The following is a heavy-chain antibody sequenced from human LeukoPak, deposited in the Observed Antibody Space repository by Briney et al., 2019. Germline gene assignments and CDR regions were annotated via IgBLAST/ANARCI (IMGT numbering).Heavy chain of an antibody. Sequence: GASVKVSCKASGYTFTGYYMHWVRQAPGQGLEWMGRINPNSGGTNYAQKFQGRGTMTRDTSISTAYMELSRLRSDDTAVYYCASEGYCSSTSCYWGNYWGQGTLVTVSS. J-gene: IGHJ4*02. CDR1: GYTFTGYY. V-gene: IGHV1-2*06. CDR3: ASEGYCSSTSCYWGNY. CDR2: INPNSGGT. D-gene: IGHD2-2*01.